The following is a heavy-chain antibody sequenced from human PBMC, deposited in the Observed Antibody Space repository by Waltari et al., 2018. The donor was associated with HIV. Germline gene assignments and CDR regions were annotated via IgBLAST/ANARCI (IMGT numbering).Heavy chain of an antibody. Sequence: QVQLQESGPGLVRPSGTLFLTCGVTGGSIKSSKWWSWVRQPPGKGREWIGDIHHSSNVNYNLSLKSRVTFSVDRSKNHFSLNLTSVTTADTATYFCARLRDYGDYGHYDFWGRGTLVVVSP. CDR2: IHHSSNV. CDR3: ARLRDYGDYGHYDF. V-gene: IGHV4-4*02. J-gene: IGHJ4*02. D-gene: IGHD4-17*01. CDR1: GGSIKSSKW.